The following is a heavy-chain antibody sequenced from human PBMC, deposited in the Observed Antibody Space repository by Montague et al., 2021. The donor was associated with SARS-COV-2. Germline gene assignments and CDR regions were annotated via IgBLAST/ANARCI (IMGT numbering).Heavy chain of an antibody. CDR3: ARGYDSSGYQY. CDR2: IKQDGSEQ. Sequence: SLRLSCAASGFTFSPFWMTWVRQVPGKGLEWVANIKQDGSEQYYVDSVKGRFTISRDNAQNSLYLQLDSLSAEDTAVYYCARGYDSSGYQYWGQGTLVTVSS. V-gene: IGHV3-7*05. D-gene: IGHD3-22*01. J-gene: IGHJ4*02. CDR1: GFTFSPFW.